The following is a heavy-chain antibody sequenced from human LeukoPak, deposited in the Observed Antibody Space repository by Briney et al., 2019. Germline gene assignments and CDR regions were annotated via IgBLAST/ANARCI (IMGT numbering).Heavy chain of an antibody. D-gene: IGHD6-13*01. CDR3: ARERYSSSWYWFDP. CDR1: GYTFTSYG. V-gene: IGHV1-18*01. J-gene: IGHJ5*02. CDR2: IRAYNGNT. Sequence: GASVTVSCKASGYTFTSYGISWVRQAPGQGLEGMGWIRAYNGNTNYAQKLQGRVTMTTDTYTSTAYMELRSLRSDDTAVYYCARERYSSSWYWFDPWGQGTLVTVSS.